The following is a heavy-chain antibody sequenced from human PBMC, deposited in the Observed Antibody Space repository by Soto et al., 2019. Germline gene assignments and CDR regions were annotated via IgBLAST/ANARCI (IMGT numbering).Heavy chain of an antibody. J-gene: IGHJ4*02. CDR2: ISSSSSYT. V-gene: IGHV3-11*06. CDR1: GFTFSDYY. Sequence: GGSLRLSCAASGFTFSDYYMSWIRQAPGKGLEWVSYISSSSSYTNYADSVKGRFTISRDNAKNSLYLQMNSLRAEDTAVYYCAREGGLNDSSGYCPDYWGQGTLVTVSS. CDR3: AREGGLNDSSGYCPDY. D-gene: IGHD3-22*01.